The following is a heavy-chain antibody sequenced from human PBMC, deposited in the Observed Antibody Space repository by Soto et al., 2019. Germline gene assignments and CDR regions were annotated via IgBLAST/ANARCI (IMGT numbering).Heavy chain of an antibody. J-gene: IGHJ4*02. CDR3: AARHFCSGPWNHTRLDY. CDR1: ADSINISHW. Sequence: KPSETLSLTCAVSADSINISHWWNWVCQPPGKGLEWIGQISHSGSTNYNPSLTSRVTISVDKSKNHFSLKLTSVTAADTAVYYCAARHFCSGPWNHTRLDYWGQGTMGTASS. V-gene: IGHV4-4*02. CDR2: ISHSGST. D-gene: IGHD3-3*02.